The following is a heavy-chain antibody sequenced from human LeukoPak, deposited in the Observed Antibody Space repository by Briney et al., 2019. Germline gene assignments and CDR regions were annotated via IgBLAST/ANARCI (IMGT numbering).Heavy chain of an antibody. CDR1: GFTFSSYA. CDR2: ISGSGGST. J-gene: IGHJ4*02. D-gene: IGHD1-26*01. V-gene: IGHV3-23*01. Sequence: GGSLRLSCAASGFTFSSYAMSWVRQAPGKGLEWVSAISGSGGSTYYADSVKGRFTISRDKSKNTLYLQMNSLRAEDTAVYYCARDKIVGATYFDYWGQGTLVTVSS. CDR3: ARDKIVGATYFDY.